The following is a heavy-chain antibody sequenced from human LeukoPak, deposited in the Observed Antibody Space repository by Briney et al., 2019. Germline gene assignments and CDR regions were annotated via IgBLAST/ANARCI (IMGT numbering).Heavy chain of an antibody. J-gene: IGHJ4*02. Sequence: GASVKVSCKASGGTFSSYAISWVRQAPGQGLEWMGGIIPIFGTANYAQKFQGRVTITTDESTSTAYMELRSLRSDDTAVYYCARGVVVVAATELGYWGQGTLVTVSS. CDR2: IIPIFGTA. D-gene: IGHD2-15*01. CDR3: ARGVVVVAATELGY. CDR1: GGTFSSYA. V-gene: IGHV1-69*05.